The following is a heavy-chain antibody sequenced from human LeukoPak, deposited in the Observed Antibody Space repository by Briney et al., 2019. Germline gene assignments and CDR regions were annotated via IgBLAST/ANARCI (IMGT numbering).Heavy chain of an antibody. CDR3: ARYYDSSGYYYEASWFDP. D-gene: IGHD3-22*01. CDR2: IYTSGST. V-gene: IGHV4-4*07. CDR1: GGSISRYY. Sequence: SQTLSLTCTVSGGSISRYYWSWIRQPAGKGLEWIGRIYTSGSTNYNPSLKCRVTMSVDTSKNQFSLKLSSVTAADTAVYYCARYYDSSGYYYEASWFDPWGQGTLVTVSS. J-gene: IGHJ5*02.